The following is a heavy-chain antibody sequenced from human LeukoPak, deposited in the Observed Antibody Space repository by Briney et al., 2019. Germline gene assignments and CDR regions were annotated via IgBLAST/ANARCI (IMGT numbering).Heavy chain of an antibody. V-gene: IGHV4-30-4*08. CDR3: AVGHYYDSSGPPDY. CDR1: GGSISSGDYY. Sequence: SQTLSLTCTVSGGSISSGDYYWSWIRQSPGKGLEWIGYIYYSGSTYYNPSLKSRVTISVDTSKNQFSLKLSSVTAADTAVYYCAVGHYYDSSGPPDYWGQGTLVTVSS. CDR2: IYYSGST. J-gene: IGHJ4*02. D-gene: IGHD3-22*01.